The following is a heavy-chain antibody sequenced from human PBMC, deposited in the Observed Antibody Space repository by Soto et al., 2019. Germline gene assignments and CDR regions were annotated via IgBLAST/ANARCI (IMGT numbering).Heavy chain of an antibody. J-gene: IGHJ2*01. CDR2: IYYSGST. V-gene: IGHV4-39*01. D-gene: IGHD2-2*01. Sequence: QLQLQESGPGLVKPSETLSLTCTVSGGSISSSSYYWGWIRQPPGKGLEWIGSIYYSGSTYYNPSLKSRVTISVDTSKNQFSLKLSSVTAADTAVYYCASYCSSTSCLGRYFDLWGRGTLVTVSS. CDR3: ASYCSSTSCLGRYFDL. CDR1: GGSISSSSYY.